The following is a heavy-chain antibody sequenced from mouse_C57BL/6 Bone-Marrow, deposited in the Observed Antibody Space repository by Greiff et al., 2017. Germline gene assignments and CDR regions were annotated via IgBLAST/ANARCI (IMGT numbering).Heavy chain of an antibody. CDR1: GFTFSDYY. V-gene: IGHV5-16*01. CDR3: ARDGGNHNGLDY. Sequence: EVKLLESEGGLVQPGSSMKLSCTASGFTFSDYYMAWARQVPEKGLEWVADINYDGSSTYYLDSLKSRFILSTDNAKNILYLQMSSLKSEDTATXDFARDGGNHNGLDYWGQGTSVTVSS. CDR2: INYDGSST. J-gene: IGHJ4*01. D-gene: IGHD2-2*01.